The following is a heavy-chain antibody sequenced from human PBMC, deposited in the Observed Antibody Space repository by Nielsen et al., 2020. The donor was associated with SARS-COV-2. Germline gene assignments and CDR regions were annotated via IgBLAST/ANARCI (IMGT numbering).Heavy chain of an antibody. CDR1: GFTFSNYA. J-gene: IGHJ4*02. D-gene: IGHD3-22*01. CDR3: AKDPNDSTGYYIFES. CDR2: MSVRGDST. V-gene: IGHV3-23*01. Sequence: GGSLRLSCAASGFTFSNYAMSWVRQAPGKGLEWVSAMSVRGDSTYYADSVKGRFTISRDNSRNTLYLQMNSLRVEDAAVYYCAKDPNDSTGYYIFESWGQGTLVTVSS.